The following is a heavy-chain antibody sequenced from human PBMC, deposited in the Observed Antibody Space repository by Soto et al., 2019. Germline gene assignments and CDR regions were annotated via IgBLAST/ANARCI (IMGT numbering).Heavy chain of an antibody. CDR1: GGSISSGGYY. D-gene: IGHD3-3*01. CDR2: IYYSGST. Sequence: PSETLSLTCTVSGGSISSGGYYWSWIRQHPGKGLEWIGYIYYSGSTYYNPSLKSRVTVSVDTSKNQFSLKLSSVTAADTAVYYCAGLSGGASLGVIKDEFDNWGQGTMVTVSS. V-gene: IGHV4-31*03. J-gene: IGHJ3*02. CDR3: AGLSGGASLGVIKDEFDN.